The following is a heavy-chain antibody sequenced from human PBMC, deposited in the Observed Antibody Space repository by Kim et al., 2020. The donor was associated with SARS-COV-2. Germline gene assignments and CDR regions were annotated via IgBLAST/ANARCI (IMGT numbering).Heavy chain of an antibody. V-gene: IGHV1-69*13. Sequence: SVKVSCKASGGTFSSYAISWVRQAPGQGLEWMGGIIPIFGTANYAQKFQGRVTITADESTSTAYMELSSLRSEDTAVYYCARDRVAYYGDPTGDYYGMDVWGQGTTVTVSS. J-gene: IGHJ6*02. D-gene: IGHD4-17*01. CDR3: ARDRVAYYGDPTGDYYGMDV. CDR1: GGTFSSYA. CDR2: IIPIFGTA.